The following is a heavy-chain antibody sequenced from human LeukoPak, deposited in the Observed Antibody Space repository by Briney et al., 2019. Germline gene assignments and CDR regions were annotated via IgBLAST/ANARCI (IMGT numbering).Heavy chain of an antibody. CDR1: GGSISSYY. Sequence: SETLSLTCTVSGGSISSYYWSWIRQPAGKGLEWIGRIYTSGSTNYNPSLKSRVTMSVDTSKNQFSLNLSSVTAADTAVYYCARVVITEAGHYYFDYWGQGTLVTVSS. D-gene: IGHD6-13*01. CDR2: IYTSGST. V-gene: IGHV4-4*07. CDR3: ARVVITEAGHYYFDY. J-gene: IGHJ4*02.